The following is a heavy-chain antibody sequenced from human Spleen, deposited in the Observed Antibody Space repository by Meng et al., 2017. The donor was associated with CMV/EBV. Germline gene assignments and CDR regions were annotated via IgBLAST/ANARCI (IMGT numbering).Heavy chain of an antibody. CDR3: VRDSPPRYCSRASCYQYSMDV. Sequence: GGSLRLSCTVSGASISSSSYFWDWVRQAPGKGLEWVSALDSTNKTYYADSVKGRFTISRDNFKNTLYLQMNSVRAEDTAVYYCVRDSPPRYCSRASCYQYSMDVWGQGTTVTVSS. V-gene: IGHV3-53*01. J-gene: IGHJ6*02. D-gene: IGHD2-2*01. CDR1: GASISSSSYF. CDR2: LDSTNKT.